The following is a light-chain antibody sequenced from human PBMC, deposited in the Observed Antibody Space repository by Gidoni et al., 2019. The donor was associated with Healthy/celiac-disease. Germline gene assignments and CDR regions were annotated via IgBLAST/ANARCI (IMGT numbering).Light chain of an antibody. CDR3: QQDHIPPYT. CDR2: WAS. J-gene: IGKJ2*01. V-gene: IGKV4-1*01. CDR1: QSVLYSSNNKNY. Sequence: DIVMTQSPDSLAVSLGERATINCKSSQSVLYSSNNKNYLAWYQQKPGQPPKLLIYWASSRESGVPDRFSGSGSGTDFTLTISSLQAEDVAVYYCQQDHIPPYTFGQXTKLVIK.